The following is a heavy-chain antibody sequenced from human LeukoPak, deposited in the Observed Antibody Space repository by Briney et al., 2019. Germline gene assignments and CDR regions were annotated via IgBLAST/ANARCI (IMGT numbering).Heavy chain of an antibody. CDR3: ARDQEGFDY. Sequence: ASVKVSCKASGYTFTSYYMHWVRQAPVQGLEWMGIINPSGGSTSYAQKFQGRVTVTRDTSTSTVHMELSGLRSEDTAVYYCARDQEGFDYWGQGTLVTVSS. V-gene: IGHV1-46*01. J-gene: IGHJ4*02. CDR1: GYTFTSYY. CDR2: INPSGGST.